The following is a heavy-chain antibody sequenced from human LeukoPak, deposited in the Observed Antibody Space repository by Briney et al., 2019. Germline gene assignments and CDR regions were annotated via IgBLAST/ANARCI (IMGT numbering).Heavy chain of an antibody. V-gene: IGHV4-31*03. CDR1: GGSISSCGYY. Sequence: SQTLSLTCTVSGGSISSCGYYWSWIRQHPGKGLEWIGYIYYSGSTYYNPSLKSRVTISVDTSKNQFSLKLSSVTAADTAVYYCARDSYLYGMDVWGQGTTVTVSS. D-gene: IGHD2-21*01. CDR3: ARDSYLYGMDV. J-gene: IGHJ6*02. CDR2: IYYSGST.